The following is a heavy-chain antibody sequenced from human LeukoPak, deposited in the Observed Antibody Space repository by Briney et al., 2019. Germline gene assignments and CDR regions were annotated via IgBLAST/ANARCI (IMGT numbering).Heavy chain of an antibody. V-gene: IGHV4-30-4*01. J-gene: IGHJ5*02. D-gene: IGHD2-15*01. CDR2: IYYSGST. Sequence: PSETLSLTCAVYGGSFSGYYWSWIRQPPGKGLEWIGYIYYSGSTYYNPSLKSRVTISVDTSKNQFSLKLSSVTAADTAVYYCARAKEPKYCSGGSCYKSVWFDPWGQGTLVTVSS. CDR3: ARAKEPKYCSGGSCYKSVWFDP. CDR1: GGSFSGYY.